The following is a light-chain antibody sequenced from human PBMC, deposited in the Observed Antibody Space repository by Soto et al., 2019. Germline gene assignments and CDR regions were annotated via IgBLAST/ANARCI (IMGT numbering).Light chain of an antibody. CDR3: QQYEAVVT. V-gene: IGKV3D-15*01. J-gene: IGKJ1*01. CDR1: QSVSSN. CDR2: GAS. Sequence: EIVMTQSPATLSVSPGERATLSCRASQSVSSNLARYQQKPGQAPRLLIYGASTRATGIPDRFSGSGSGTDFTLTISRLEPEDVAVYYCQQYEAVVTFGQGTKVDIK.